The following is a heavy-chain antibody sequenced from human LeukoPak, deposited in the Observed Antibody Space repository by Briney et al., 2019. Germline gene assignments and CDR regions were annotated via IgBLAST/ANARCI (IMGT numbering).Heavy chain of an antibody. Sequence: ASVKVSCKASGGTFSSYTISWVRQAPGQGLEWMGRIIPILGIANYAQKFQGRVTITADKSTSTAYMELSSLRSEDTAVYYCARDRPPRYCSGGSCYLNWFDPWGQGTLVTVSS. J-gene: IGHJ5*02. CDR1: GGTFSSYT. D-gene: IGHD2-15*01. CDR2: IIPILGIA. V-gene: IGHV1-69*04. CDR3: ARDRPPRYCSGGSCYLNWFDP.